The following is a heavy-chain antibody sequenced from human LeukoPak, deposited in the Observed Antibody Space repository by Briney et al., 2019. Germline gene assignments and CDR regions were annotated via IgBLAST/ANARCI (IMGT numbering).Heavy chain of an antibody. D-gene: IGHD5-24*01. Sequence: GGSLRLSCAASGFTFSSYAMHWVRQTPGKGLEWVAVISYDGSNKYYADSVKGRFTISRDNSKNTLYLQMNSLRAEDTAVYYCVRLWDRADGYNRAFDYWGQGTLVTVSS. J-gene: IGHJ4*02. CDR3: VRLWDRADGYNRAFDY. CDR1: GFTFSSYA. CDR2: ISYDGSNK. V-gene: IGHV3-30-3*01.